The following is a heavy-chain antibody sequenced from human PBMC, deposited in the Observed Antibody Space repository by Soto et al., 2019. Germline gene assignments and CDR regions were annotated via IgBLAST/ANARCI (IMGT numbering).Heavy chain of an antibody. CDR1: GFTFSSYS. CDR3: ARGIVATIKYCHFDP. CDR2: ISSSSSYI. V-gene: IGHV3-21*01. Sequence: PGGSLRLSCAASGFTFSSYSMNWVRQAPGKGLEWVSSISSSSSYIYYTDSVKGRFTISRDNAKNSLYLQMNSLRAEDTAVYYCARGIVATIKYCHFDPWGQGTLVTVSS. J-gene: IGHJ5*02. D-gene: IGHD5-12*01.